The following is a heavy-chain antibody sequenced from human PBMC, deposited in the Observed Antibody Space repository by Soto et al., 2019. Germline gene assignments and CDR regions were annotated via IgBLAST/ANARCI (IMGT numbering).Heavy chain of an antibody. Sequence: SVKVSCKTSGYTFSSYAISWVRQAPGQGLEWMGGIIPIFGTANYAQKFQGRVTITADGSTSTAYMELSSLRSEDTAVYYCARVPVRKYYGAGSYNNYYFGMDVWGQGTTVTVSS. J-gene: IGHJ6*01. CDR2: IIPIFGTA. V-gene: IGHV1-69*13. D-gene: IGHD3-10*01. CDR3: ARVPVRKYYGAGSYNNYYFGMDV. CDR1: GYTFSSYA.